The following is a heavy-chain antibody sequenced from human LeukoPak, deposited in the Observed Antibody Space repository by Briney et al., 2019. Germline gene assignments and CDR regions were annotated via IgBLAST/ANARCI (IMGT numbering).Heavy chain of an antibody. CDR1: GFTFSSYG. V-gene: IGHV3-33*01. Sequence: GRSLRLSCAASGFTFSSYGMHWVRQAPGKGLEWVAVIWYDGSNKYYADSVKGRFTISRDNSKNTLSLQMNSLRADDTAVYYCARDGEPRYWGSGYYYGMDVWGQGTTVTVSS. CDR2: IWYDGSNK. CDR3: ARDGEPRYWGSGYYYGMDV. J-gene: IGHJ6*02. D-gene: IGHD7-27*01.